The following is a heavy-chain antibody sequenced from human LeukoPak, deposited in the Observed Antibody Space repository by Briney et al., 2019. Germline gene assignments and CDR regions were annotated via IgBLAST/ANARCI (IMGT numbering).Heavy chain of an antibody. J-gene: IGHJ4*02. D-gene: IGHD6-13*01. CDR1: GYTFTGYY. Sequence: ASVKVSCKASGYTFTGYYMHWVRQAPGQGLEWMGGIIPIFGTANYAQKFQGRVTITADKSTSTAYMELSSLRSEDTAVYYCASRGLIAAAGTRNPPPFDYWGQGTLVTVSS. V-gene: IGHV1-69*06. CDR2: IIPIFGTA. CDR3: ASRGLIAAAGTRNPPPFDY.